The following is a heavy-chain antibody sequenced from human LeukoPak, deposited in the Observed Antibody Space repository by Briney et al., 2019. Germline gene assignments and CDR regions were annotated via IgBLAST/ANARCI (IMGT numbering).Heavy chain of an antibody. CDR1: GFTFSSYS. CDR3: VRDPDALDY. Sequence: PGGSLRLSCAASGFTFSSYSMNWVRPAPRKGLEWVSYIRSGGSPIYYADSVRGRFTISRDNAKNSLYLQMNSLRDEDTAVYYCVRDPDALDYWGQGTLVTVSS. V-gene: IGHV3-48*02. CDR2: IRSGGSPI. J-gene: IGHJ4*02.